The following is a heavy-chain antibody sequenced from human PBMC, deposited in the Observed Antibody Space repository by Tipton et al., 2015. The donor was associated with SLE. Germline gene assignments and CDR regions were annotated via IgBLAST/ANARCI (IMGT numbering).Heavy chain of an antibody. D-gene: IGHD1-26*01. Sequence: QLVQSGAEVKKPGASVKVSCKASGYTFTTYDINWVRQATGQGLEWMGWMNPNSGNTGYAQKLQGRVTMTRNTSMSTAYMELNSLRSEDTAVYYCAREVGVVATGWFDPWGQGTLVTVSS. J-gene: IGHJ5*02. CDR3: AREVGVVATGWFDP. V-gene: IGHV1-8*01. CDR1: GYTFTTYD. CDR2: MNPNSGNT.